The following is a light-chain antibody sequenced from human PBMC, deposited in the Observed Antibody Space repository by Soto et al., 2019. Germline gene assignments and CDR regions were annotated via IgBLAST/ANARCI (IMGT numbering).Light chain of an antibody. CDR3: QHFGT. CDR2: DAS. CDR1: HDINFY. J-gene: IGKJ5*01. V-gene: IGKV1-33*01. Sequence: DIQMTQSPSSLSASVGDRVNITCQASHDINFYLHWYQQKPGKATKLLIYDASNLETGVPSRFSGSGSGTYFTFTISSLQPEDIATYYCQHFGTFGQGTRLAIK.